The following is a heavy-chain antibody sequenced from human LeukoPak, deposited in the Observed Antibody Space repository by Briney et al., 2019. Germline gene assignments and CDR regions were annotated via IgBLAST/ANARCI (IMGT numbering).Heavy chain of an antibody. CDR1: GYNFTDSF. J-gene: IGHJ4*02. CDR2: IKPENGAT. CDR3: ARFKAGLLL. V-gene: IGHV1-2*02. Sequence: GAPVKLSFKASGYNFTDSFIHWVRHAPGQGLECIGSIKPENGATKYIGRLKARVTMTSDTSISTAYMELRRVESDDTAVYYCARFKAGLLLWGQGALITVSS.